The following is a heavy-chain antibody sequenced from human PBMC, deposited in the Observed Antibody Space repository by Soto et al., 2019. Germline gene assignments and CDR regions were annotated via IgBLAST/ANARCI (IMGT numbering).Heavy chain of an antibody. J-gene: IGHJ6*03. CDR2: INAGNGNT. V-gene: IGHV1-3*01. CDR1: GYTFTSYA. D-gene: IGHD4-17*01. CDR3: ARDRTTVTTGYYYYYMDV. Sequence: GASVKVSCKASGYTFTSYAMHWVRQAPGQRLEWMGWINAGNGNTKYSQKFQGRVTITRDTSASTAYMELSSLRSEDTAVYYCARDRTTVTTGYYYYYMDVWGKGTTVTVSS.